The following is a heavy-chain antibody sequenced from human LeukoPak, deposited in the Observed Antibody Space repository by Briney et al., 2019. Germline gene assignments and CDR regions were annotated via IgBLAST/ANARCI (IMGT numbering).Heavy chain of an antibody. V-gene: IGHV4-4*07. Sequence: SETLSLTCTVPGGSIRRYYWRWIRQPAGKGLEWIGRIYTSGSTNYNPSLKSRVTMPVDTSKNQFSLKLSSVTAADTAVYYCARDGFKDSGFCDYWGQGTLVTVSS. D-gene: IGHD5-12*01. CDR3: ARDGFKDSGFCDY. CDR2: IYTSGST. J-gene: IGHJ4*02. CDR1: GGSIRRYY.